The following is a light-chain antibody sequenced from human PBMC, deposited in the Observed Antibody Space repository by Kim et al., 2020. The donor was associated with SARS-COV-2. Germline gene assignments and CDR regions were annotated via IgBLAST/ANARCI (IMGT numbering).Light chain of an antibody. CDR1: NLRNYY. Sequence: AVGKTVRITCQGDNLRNYYASWYQKKPGQAPALVIYAKNNRPSGIPDRFSGSSSGNTASLTITAAQAEDEADYYCKSRDTSGDRLVFGGGTPLTVL. V-gene: IGLV3-19*01. CDR3: KSRDTSGDRLV. J-gene: IGLJ2*01. CDR2: AKN.